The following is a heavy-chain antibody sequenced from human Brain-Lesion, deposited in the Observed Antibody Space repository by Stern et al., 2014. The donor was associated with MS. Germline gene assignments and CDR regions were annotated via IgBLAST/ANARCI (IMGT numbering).Heavy chain of an antibody. V-gene: IGHV3-9*01. CDR3: ARDITGSSAYFAY. J-gene: IGHJ4*02. D-gene: IGHD1-14*01. CDR1: GFTFDDYA. Sequence: EVQLVESGGDLVQPGRSLRLSCAAFGFTFDDYAMHWVRQAPGKGLEWVAGISWNSCTIGYADSVNGRFTTSRDNAYSSLYLQMNSLRPEDTALYYCARDITGSSAYFAYWGQGTLVTVSS. CDR2: ISWNSCTI.